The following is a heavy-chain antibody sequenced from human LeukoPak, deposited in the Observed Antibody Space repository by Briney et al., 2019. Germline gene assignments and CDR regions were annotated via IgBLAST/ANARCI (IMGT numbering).Heavy chain of an antibody. D-gene: IGHD3-3*01. V-gene: IGHV3-30*04. CDR2: ISYDGSNK. CDR1: GFTFSSYA. J-gene: IGHJ4*02. CDR3: ARVYDNPNDY. Sequence: GGSLRLSCAASGFTFSSYAMHWVRQAPGKGLEWVAVISYDGSNKYYADSVKGRFTISRDNSKNTLYLQMNSLRAEDTAVYYCARVYDNPNDYWGQGTLVTVSS.